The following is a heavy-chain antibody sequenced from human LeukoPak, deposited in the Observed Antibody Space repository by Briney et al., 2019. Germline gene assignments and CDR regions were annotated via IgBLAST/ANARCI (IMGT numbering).Heavy chain of an antibody. Sequence: GASVKVSCKASGYTFTGYYMYWVRQAPGQGLEWMGWINPNSGGTNYAQKFQGRVTMTRDTSISTAYMELSRLRSDDTAVYYCARDPDSSGYQTYVDYWGQGTLVTVSS. J-gene: IGHJ4*02. D-gene: IGHD3-22*01. CDR3: ARDPDSSGYQTYVDY. V-gene: IGHV1-2*02. CDR2: INPNSGGT. CDR1: GYTFTGYY.